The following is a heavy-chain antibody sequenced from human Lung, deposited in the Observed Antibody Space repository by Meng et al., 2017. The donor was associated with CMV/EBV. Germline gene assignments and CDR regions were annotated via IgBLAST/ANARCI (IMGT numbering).Heavy chain of an antibody. CDR2: IDWHDDK. J-gene: IGHJ6*02. Sequence: SGPTLVKPTQTLTLTCTFSGFSLSSTGLRVNWIRQPPGKALEWLARIDWHDDKLYNTSLKTRLTISKDTFKNQVVLTMTDMDHVDTATYYCARTSDYYHVMDVXGQGXTVTVSS. V-gene: IGHV2-70D*14. CDR1: GFSLSSTGLR. CDR3: ARTSDYYHVMDV.